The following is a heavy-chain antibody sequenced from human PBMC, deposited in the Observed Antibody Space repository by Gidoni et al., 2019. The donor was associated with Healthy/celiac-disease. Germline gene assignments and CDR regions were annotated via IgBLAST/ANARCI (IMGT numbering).Heavy chain of an antibody. Sequence: GFTFSSYGMHWVRQAPGKGLEWVAVISYDGSNKYYADSVKGRFTTSRDNSKNTLYLQMNSLRAEDTAVYYCATMDTAMAKGVYYDSSGYYLGDYWGQGTLVTVSS. D-gene: IGHD3-22*01. CDR2: ISYDGSNK. CDR3: ATMDTAMAKGVYYDSSGYYLGDY. J-gene: IGHJ4*02. CDR1: GFTFSSYG. V-gene: IGHV3-30*03.